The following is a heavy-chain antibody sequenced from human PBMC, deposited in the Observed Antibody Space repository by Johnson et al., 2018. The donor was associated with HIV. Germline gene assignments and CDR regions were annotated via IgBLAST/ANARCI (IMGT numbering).Heavy chain of an antibody. J-gene: IGHJ3*02. CDR1: GFTFSYYG. Sequence: QMQLVESGGGVVRPGGSLRLSCAASGFTFSYYGMHWVRQAPGKGLEWVAVISYDGSNKYYADSVKGRFTISRDNSKNTLYLQMNSLKVEDTAVYYCATSTASDAFDIWGQGTMVTVSS. CDR2: ISYDGSNK. D-gene: IGHD1-1*01. V-gene: IGHV3-30*19. CDR3: ATSTASDAFDI.